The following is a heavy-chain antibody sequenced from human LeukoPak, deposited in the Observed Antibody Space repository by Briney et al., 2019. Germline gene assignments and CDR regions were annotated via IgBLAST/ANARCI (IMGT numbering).Heavy chain of an antibody. CDR1: GDTFTNYG. V-gene: IGHV1-18*01. CDR2: ISAYNGNT. CDR3: AREGYYYDSSGYEADY. D-gene: IGHD3-22*01. Sequence: ASVKVSCKASGDTFTNYGISWVRQAPGQGLEWMGWISAYNGNTNYAQKLQGRVTMTTDTSTSTAYMELRSLRSDDTAVYYCAREGYYYDSSGYEADYWGQGTLVTVSS. J-gene: IGHJ4*02.